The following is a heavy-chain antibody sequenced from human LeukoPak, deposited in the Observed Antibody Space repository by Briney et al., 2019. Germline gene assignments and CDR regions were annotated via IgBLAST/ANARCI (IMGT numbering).Heavy chain of an antibody. CDR1: GFTFSTYG. CDR2: IRYDGSNK. V-gene: IGHV3-30*02. D-gene: IGHD3-10*01. Sequence: GGSLRLSRAASGFTFSTYGMHWVRQAPAKGLAWVAFIRYDGSNKYYADAVKCRFTISRDNAKNSLYLQMNSLRAEDTAVYYCARDPYYGSGSYYYYYMDVWGKGTTVTISS. J-gene: IGHJ6*03. CDR3: ARDPYYGSGSYYYYYMDV.